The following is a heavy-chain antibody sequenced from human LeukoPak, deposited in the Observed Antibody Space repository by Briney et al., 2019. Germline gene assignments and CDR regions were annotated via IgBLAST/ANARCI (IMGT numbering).Heavy chain of an antibody. CDR1: GFTFSGYG. CDR2: IWFDARDE. J-gene: IGHJ4*01. Sequence: GRSLRLSCVASGFTFSGYGMQWVRQAPGAGLQLVAAIWFDARDEYHTDSVKGRFTISRDNFKDTLYLQMNSLTVEDTAVYYCARDADPSNRYSYLDLWGHGTLVTVSS. CDR3: ARDADPSNRYSYLDL. D-gene: IGHD3-16*02. V-gene: IGHV3-33*01.